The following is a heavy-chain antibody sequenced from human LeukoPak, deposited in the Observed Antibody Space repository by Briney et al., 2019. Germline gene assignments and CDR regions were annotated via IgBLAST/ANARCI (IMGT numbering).Heavy chain of an antibody. D-gene: IGHD3-22*01. V-gene: IGHV1-69*04. CDR2: IIPILGIA. J-gene: IGHJ4*02. Sequence: GASVKVSCKASGGTFSSYAISWVRQAPGQGLEWMGRIIPILGIANYAQKFQGRVTITADKSTSTAYMELNSLRAEDTAVYYCARYDRSDWHGFDYWGQGILVTVSS. CDR3: ARYDRSDWHGFDY. CDR1: GGTFSSYA.